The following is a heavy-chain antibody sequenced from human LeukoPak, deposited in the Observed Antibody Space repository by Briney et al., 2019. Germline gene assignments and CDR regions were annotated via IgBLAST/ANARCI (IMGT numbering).Heavy chain of an antibody. V-gene: IGHV3-7*01. CDR1: GFTFSSHW. D-gene: IGHD3-22*01. CDR3: AEVNTD. CDR2: INQDGSEK. J-gene: IGHJ4*02. Sequence: GGSLRLSCAASGFTFSSHWMNWVRQAPGKGLEWVANINQDGSEKYYVDSVKGRLTISRDNAKNSLYLQMNSLRAEDTAVYYCAEVNTDWGQGTLVTVSS.